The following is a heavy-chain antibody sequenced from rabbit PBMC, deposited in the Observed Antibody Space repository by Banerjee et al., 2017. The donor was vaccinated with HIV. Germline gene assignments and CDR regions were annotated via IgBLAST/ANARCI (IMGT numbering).Heavy chain of an antibody. CDR2: IAAGSSGST. CDR1: GFDLSDYYY. CDR3: ARRGVAGDIGGAAFDP. D-gene: IGHD2-1*01. V-gene: IGHV1S40*01. Sequence: QSLETTGGGLVKPEGSLTLTCQKTGFDLSDYYYMCWVRQAPGKGLEWIACIAAGSSGSTYYASWAKGRFTISKTSSTTVTLQMTSLTAADTATYFCARRGVAGDIGGAAFDPWGQGTLVTVS. J-gene: IGHJ2*02.